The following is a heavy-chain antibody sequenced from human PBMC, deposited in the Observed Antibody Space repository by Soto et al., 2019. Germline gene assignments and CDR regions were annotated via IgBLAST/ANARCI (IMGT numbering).Heavy chain of an antibody. D-gene: IGHD3-22*01. CDR2: IIPIFGTE. CDR3: ARHSSSGYYEAEYYFDY. V-gene: IGHV1-69*13. CDR1: GGTFSSYG. Sequence: SVKVSCKASGGTFSSYGISWVRQAPGQGLEWMGGIIPIFGTEKYSQKFQDRVTITADESTNTVYMELSSLRSGDTAVYYCARHSSSGYYEAEYYFDYWG. J-gene: IGHJ4*01.